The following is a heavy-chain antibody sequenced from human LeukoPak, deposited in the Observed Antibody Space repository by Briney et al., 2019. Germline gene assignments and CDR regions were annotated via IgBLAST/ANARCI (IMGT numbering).Heavy chain of an antibody. J-gene: IGHJ4*02. D-gene: IGHD6-6*01. CDR2: ISNNGGST. V-gene: IGHV3-64*01. CDR3: ARTSIAAREADY. Sequence: GGSLRFSCAASGFTFSRYSMHWVRQAPGKGLEYVSAISNNGGSTYYAKSVKGRFTISRGNSKNTLYLQMGSLRAEDMAVYYCARTSIAAREADYWGQGTLVTVSS. CDR1: GFTFSRYS.